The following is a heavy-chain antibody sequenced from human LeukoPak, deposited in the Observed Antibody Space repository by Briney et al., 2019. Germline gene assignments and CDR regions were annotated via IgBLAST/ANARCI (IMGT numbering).Heavy chain of an antibody. CDR1: GGTFSSYA. Sequence: ASVKVSCKASGGTFSSYAISWVRQATGQGLEWMGGIIPIFGTANYAQKFQGRVTITADESTSTAYMELSSLRSEDTAVYYCARDGQLSKPGYYMDVWGKGTTVTVSS. CDR2: IIPIFGTA. V-gene: IGHV1-69*13. D-gene: IGHD4-11*01. J-gene: IGHJ6*03. CDR3: ARDGQLSKPGYYMDV.